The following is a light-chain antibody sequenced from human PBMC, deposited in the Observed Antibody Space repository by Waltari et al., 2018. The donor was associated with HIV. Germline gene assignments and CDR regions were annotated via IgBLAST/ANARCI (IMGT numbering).Light chain of an antibody. V-gene: IGLV2-14*01. CDR2: EVS. J-gene: IGLJ1*01. CDR3: SSYTGSSTLYV. Sequence: QSALTQPASVSGSPGPSITISCTGPSSDVGLYNYVSWYQQHPGKAPKLMIYEVSTRPSGVSNRFSGSKSGNTASLTISGLQAEDEADYYCSSYTGSSTLYVFGTGTKVTVL. CDR1: SSDVGLYNY.